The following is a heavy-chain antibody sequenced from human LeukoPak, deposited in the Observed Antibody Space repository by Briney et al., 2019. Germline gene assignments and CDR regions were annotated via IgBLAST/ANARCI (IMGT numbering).Heavy chain of an antibody. CDR2: INPNSGGT. Sequence: VASVKVSCKASGYTFTGYYMHWVRQAPGQGLEWMGWINPNSGGTNYAQKFQGRVTMTRDTSISTAYLGLSRLRSDDTAVYYCARDNYNWGNDYWGQGTLVTVSS. J-gene: IGHJ4*02. D-gene: IGHD3-16*01. CDR1: GYTFTGYY. CDR3: ARDNYNWGNDY. V-gene: IGHV1-2*02.